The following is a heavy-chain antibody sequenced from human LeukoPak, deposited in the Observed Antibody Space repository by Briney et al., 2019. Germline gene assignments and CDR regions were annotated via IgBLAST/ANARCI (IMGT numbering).Heavy chain of an antibody. D-gene: IGHD3-16*01. CDR1: GGSISSSSYY. CDR3: ARSQGGATSYFDY. J-gene: IGHJ4*02. Sequence: TSETLSLTCTVSGGSISSSSYYWGWLRQPPGKGLEWIGSIYYSGSTYYNPSLKSRVTISVDTSKNQFSLKLSSVTAADTAVYYCARSQGGATSYFDYWGQGTLVTVSS. V-gene: IGHV4-39*07. CDR2: IYYSGST.